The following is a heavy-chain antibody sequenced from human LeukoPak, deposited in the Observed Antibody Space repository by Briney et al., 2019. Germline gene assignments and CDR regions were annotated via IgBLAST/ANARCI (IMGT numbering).Heavy chain of an antibody. Sequence: GGSLRLSCAASGFTFSSYAMSWVRQAPGKGLEWVSYISSSSFKIGYADSVKGRFTISRDNSKNSLYLQMDSLRVEDTAVYYYVRDPSYGSSWYYYMDVWGKGTTVTVSS. CDR1: GFTFSSYA. V-gene: IGHV3-48*04. D-gene: IGHD6-13*01. J-gene: IGHJ6*03. CDR3: VRDPSYGSSWYYYMDV. CDR2: ISSSSFKI.